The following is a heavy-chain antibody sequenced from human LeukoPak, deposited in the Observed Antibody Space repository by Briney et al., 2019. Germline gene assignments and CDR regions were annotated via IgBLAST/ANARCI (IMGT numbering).Heavy chain of an antibody. CDR1: GFTFRNYA. Sequence: GGSLRLSCAASGFTFRNYAMRWVRQAPGKGPEWVSYISSSSNTIYYADSVKGRFTISRDNAKNSLYLQMNSLRAEDTAVYYCARSLRSRVDYYDSSGYPRGNAFDIWGQGTMVTVSS. CDR2: ISSSSNTI. CDR3: ARSLRSRVDYYDSSGYPRGNAFDI. J-gene: IGHJ3*02. V-gene: IGHV3-48*04. D-gene: IGHD3-22*01.